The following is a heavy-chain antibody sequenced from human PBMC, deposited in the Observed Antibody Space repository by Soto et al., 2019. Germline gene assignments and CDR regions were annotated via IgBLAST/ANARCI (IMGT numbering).Heavy chain of an antibody. CDR1: GFTFSSYS. D-gene: IGHD3-10*01. CDR2: ISSSSSTI. Sequence: EVQLVESGGGLVQPGGSLRLSCAASGFTFSSYSMNWVRQAPGKGLEWVSYISSSSSTIYYADSVKGRFTISRDNAKNSLYLQMNSLRAEDTAVYYCARDDAAGRFDPWGQGTLVTVSS. J-gene: IGHJ5*02. CDR3: ARDDAAGRFDP. V-gene: IGHV3-48*01.